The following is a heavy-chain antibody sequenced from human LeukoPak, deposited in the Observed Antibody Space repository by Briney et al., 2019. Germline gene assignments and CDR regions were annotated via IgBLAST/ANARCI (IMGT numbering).Heavy chain of an antibody. J-gene: IGHJ4*02. CDR3: ARAPGYYGSGSPYLDS. CDR1: GVSINSGDNS. CDR2: IYHSATT. Sequence: SQTLSLTCAVSGVSINSGDNSWNWIRLPPGRGLEWIGYIYHSATTIYNPSLKSRVTISVDRSRNQFSLRLTSVTAADSAVYYCARAPGYYGSGSPYLDSWGQGALVTVSS. V-gene: IGHV4-30-2*01. D-gene: IGHD3-10*01.